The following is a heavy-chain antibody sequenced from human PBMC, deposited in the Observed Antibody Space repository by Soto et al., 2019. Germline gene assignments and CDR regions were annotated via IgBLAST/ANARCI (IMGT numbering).Heavy chain of an antibody. CDR1: GFSLSTSGVG. J-gene: IGHJ4*01. Sequence: QITLKESGPTLVKPTQTLTLTCTFSGFSLSTSGVGVGWIRQPPGKALEWLALIYWDDDKRYSPSLKSRLTIPPDTSINHLLLIITTMHPVDPATYYCPHLTPPSSYSFHSSCHGTLLTVSS. CDR2: IYWDDDK. CDR3: PHLTPPSSYSFHS. V-gene: IGHV2-5*02.